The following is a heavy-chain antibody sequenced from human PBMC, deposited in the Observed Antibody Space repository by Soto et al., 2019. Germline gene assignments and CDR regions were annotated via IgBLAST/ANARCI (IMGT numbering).Heavy chain of an antibody. CDR3: ARASVGPPGGGSWTMPFDF. Sequence: SETLSLTCTVSGDSVSSYYWNWIRQPAGKGMEWIGRIYTGGSTNYNPSLKSRVTLSVDTSKNQFSLRLTSVTAADTAVYYCARASVGPPGGGSWTMPFDFWGHGTLVTVSS. D-gene: IGHD2-15*01. V-gene: IGHV4-4*07. J-gene: IGHJ4*03. CDR2: IYTGGST. CDR1: GDSVSSYY.